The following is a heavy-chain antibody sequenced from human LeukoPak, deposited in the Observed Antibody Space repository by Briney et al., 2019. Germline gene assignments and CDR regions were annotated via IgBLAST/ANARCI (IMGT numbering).Heavy chain of an antibody. D-gene: IGHD2-15*01. V-gene: IGHV3-30-3*02. J-gene: IGHJ4*02. CDR1: GFTFSSYA. CDR3: AKLEVVVAAPFDY. CDR2: ISYDESNK. Sequence: GGSLRLSCAASGFTFSSYAMHWVRQAPGKGLEWVALISYDESNKYYADSVKGRFTISRDYSKNTLYLQMNSLRAEDMAVYYCAKLEVVVAAPFDYWGQGTLVTVSS.